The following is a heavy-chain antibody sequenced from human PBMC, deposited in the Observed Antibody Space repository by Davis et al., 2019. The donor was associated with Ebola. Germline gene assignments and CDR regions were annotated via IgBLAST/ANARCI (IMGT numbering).Heavy chain of an antibody. CDR3: ARMRYSSGWRMFDY. V-gene: IGHV4-34*01. CDR1: GGSFSGYY. D-gene: IGHD6-19*01. CDR2: INHSVST. J-gene: IGHJ4*02. Sequence: SETLSLTCAVYGGSFSGYYWSWIRQPPGKGLEWLGEINHSVSTNYNPSLKSRVTISVDTSKNQFSLKLSSVTAADTAVYYCARMRYSSGWRMFDYWGQGTLVTVSS.